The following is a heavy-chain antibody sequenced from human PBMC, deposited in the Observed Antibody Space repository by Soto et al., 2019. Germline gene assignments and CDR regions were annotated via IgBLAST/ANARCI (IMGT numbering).Heavy chain of an antibody. D-gene: IGHD6-19*01. V-gene: IGHV3-74*01. J-gene: IGHJ3*02. CDR2: VKGDGSGT. Sequence: PGGSLRLSCAASGFTFSSYWMHWVRQAPGKGLVWVSRVKGDGSGTTYADSVKGRFTISRDNTKNTLYLQMNSLRPEDTAVYYCARAQWLADDAFDIWGQGTKVTVSS. CDR1: GFTFSSYW. CDR3: ARAQWLADDAFDI.